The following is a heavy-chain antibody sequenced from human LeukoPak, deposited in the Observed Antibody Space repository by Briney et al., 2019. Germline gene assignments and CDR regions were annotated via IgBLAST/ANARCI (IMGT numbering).Heavy chain of an antibody. Sequence: PGGSLRLSCAASGFTFSSYSMNWVRQAPGKGLEWVSSISSSSSYIYYADSVKGRFTISRDNAKNSLYLQMNSLRAEDTAVYYCAREKTIFGRRPDYWGQGTLVTVSS. CDR1: GFTFSSYS. CDR3: AREKTIFGRRPDY. J-gene: IGHJ4*02. CDR2: ISSSSSYI. D-gene: IGHD3-3*01. V-gene: IGHV3-21*01.